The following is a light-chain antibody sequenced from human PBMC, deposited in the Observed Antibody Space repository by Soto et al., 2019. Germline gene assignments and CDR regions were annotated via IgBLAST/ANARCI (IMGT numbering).Light chain of an antibody. CDR3: QQYHNWPIT. CDR1: QSVSSN. J-gene: IGKJ5*01. Sequence: EIVMTQSPATLSASPGESATLSCRASQSVSSNLAWHQQKPGQAPRILMYDASTRATGISARFSGSGSGTEFTLTISSLQSEDFAVYYCQQYHNWPITVGQGTRLEIK. V-gene: IGKV3-15*01. CDR2: DAS.